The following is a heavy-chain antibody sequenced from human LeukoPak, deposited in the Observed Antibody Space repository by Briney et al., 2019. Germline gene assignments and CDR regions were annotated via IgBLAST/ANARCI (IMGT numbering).Heavy chain of an antibody. J-gene: IGHJ4*02. Sequence: SVKVSCKASGYTFTSYGISWVRQAPGHGLEWMGWISAYNGNTNYAQKLQGRVTMTTDTSTSTAYMELRSLRSDDTAVYYCARKLGYCSGGSCYLCDYWGQGTLVTVSS. CDR2: ISAYNGNT. CDR3: ARKLGYCSGGSCYLCDY. V-gene: IGHV1-18*01. D-gene: IGHD2-15*01. CDR1: GYTFTSYG.